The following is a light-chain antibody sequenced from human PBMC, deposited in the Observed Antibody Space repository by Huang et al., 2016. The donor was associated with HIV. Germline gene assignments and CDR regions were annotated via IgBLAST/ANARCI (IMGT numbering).Light chain of an antibody. Sequence: EIVMTQSPATLSVSPGERATLSCRASQSVSSNLAWYQQKPGQAPSLLIYGASTRATVIPARCSGSGSGTEFTLTISSLQSEDFAVYYCQQYNNWPPLITFGQGTRLEIK. CDR2: GAS. V-gene: IGKV3-15*01. CDR3: QQYNNWPPLIT. J-gene: IGKJ5*01. CDR1: QSVSSN.